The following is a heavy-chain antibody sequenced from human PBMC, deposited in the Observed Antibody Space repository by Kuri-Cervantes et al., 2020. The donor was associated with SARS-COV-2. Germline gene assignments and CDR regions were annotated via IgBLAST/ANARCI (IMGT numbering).Heavy chain of an antibody. CDR3: ARGSPRDGLGY. CDR2: ICTSGST. V-gene: IGHV4-59*10. Sequence: ESLKISCAASGFTFSSYSMNWVRQAPGKGLEWIGRICTSGSTNCNPSLKSRVTRSVDTSKNQFSLKLSSVTAADTAIYFCARGSPRDGLGYWGQGTLVTVSS. D-gene: IGHD3-9*01. J-gene: IGHJ4*02. CDR1: GFTFSSYS.